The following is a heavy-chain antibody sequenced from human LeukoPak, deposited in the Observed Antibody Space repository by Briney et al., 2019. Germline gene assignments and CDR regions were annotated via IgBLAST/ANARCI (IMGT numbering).Heavy chain of an antibody. CDR3: TLYNY. CDR2: INPGNGDT. Sequence: ASVKVSCKTSGYSFTSQDMHWVRQAPGQSLEWMGCINPGNGDTKYSPEFQGRVTITRDTSATTAYMELSSLRSDDMAVYYCTLYNYWGQGTLVTVSS. CDR1: GYSFTSQD. V-gene: IGHV1-3*03. J-gene: IGHJ4*02. D-gene: IGHD2-2*02.